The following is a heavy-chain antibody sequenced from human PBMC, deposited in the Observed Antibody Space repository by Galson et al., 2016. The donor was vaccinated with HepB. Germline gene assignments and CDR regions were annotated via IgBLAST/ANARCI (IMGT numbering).Heavy chain of an antibody. CDR3: ARYYDILTGYSNYGMDV. Sequence: SLRLSCAASGFTFSSYAMSWVRQAPGKGLEWVSAISGSGGSTYYADYEKGRFTLSRDNSKNTLYLQMNSLRAEDTAVSYCARYYDILTGYSNYGMDVWGQGTTVTVSS. CDR1: GFTFSSYA. D-gene: IGHD3-9*01. J-gene: IGHJ6*01. CDR2: ISGSGGST. V-gene: IGHV3-23*01.